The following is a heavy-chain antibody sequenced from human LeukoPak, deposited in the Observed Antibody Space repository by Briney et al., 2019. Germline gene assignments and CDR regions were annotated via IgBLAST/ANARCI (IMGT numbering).Heavy chain of an antibody. CDR2: FYTNRRT. J-gene: IGHJ4*01. D-gene: IGHD2-2*01. Sequence: GRSLRLSCAASGFTATRNSMSSVRHAPGQGLEWLSVFYTNRRTYSADSLNGRFIISRDNSKNTLYLQINSLKAEDTAVYYCARSVVPAARVDYCGQAFWSPSPQ. CDR3: ARSVVPAARVDY. CDR1: GFTATRNS. V-gene: IGHV3-53*01.